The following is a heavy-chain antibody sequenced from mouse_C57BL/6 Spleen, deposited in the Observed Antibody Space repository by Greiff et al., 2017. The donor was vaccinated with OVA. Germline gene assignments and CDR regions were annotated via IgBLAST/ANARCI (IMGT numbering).Heavy chain of an antibody. J-gene: IGHJ3*01. CDR2: IYPGDGDT. D-gene: IGHD1-1*01. Sequence: QVQLQQSGAELVKPGASVKISCKASGYAFSSYWMNWVKQRPGMGLEWIGQIYPGDGDTNYNGKFKGKATLTADKSSTTAYMQLSSLTSEDSAVYFCARDGSSYGFAYWGQGTLVTVSA. CDR3: ARDGSSYGFAY. CDR1: GYAFSSYW. V-gene: IGHV1-80*01.